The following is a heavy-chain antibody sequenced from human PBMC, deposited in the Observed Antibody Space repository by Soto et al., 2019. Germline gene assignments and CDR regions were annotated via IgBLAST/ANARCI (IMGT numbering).Heavy chain of an antibody. Sequence: QVQLVQSGAEVKKPGASVKVSCKASGYTFINYYMHWVRHAPGQGLEWMGIINPNGGSTTYAQKFQGRVTLTRDTSTNTVNMELSNLRSEDTAVYYCAREKWLVRRNDPFDIWGQGTMVTVSS. V-gene: IGHV1-46*01. CDR3: AREKWLVRRNDPFDI. CDR2: INPNGGST. D-gene: IGHD6-19*01. CDR1: GYTFINYY. J-gene: IGHJ3*02.